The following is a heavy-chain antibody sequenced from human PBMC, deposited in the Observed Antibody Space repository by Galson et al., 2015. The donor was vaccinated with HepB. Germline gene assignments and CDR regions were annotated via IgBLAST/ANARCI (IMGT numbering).Heavy chain of an antibody. J-gene: IGHJ4*02. D-gene: IGHD4-17*01. V-gene: IGHV4-59*02. CDR3: ARWHGDYEFDS. CDR1: GGSVTSFY. Sequence: ETLSLTCTVSGGSVTSFYWCWIRQPPAKGLEWIGCIFNNGSTNYSPSLKSRVTISIDTSKNQFSLNLRSVTAADTALYYCARWHGDYEFDSWGQGTLVTVSS. CDR2: IFNNGST.